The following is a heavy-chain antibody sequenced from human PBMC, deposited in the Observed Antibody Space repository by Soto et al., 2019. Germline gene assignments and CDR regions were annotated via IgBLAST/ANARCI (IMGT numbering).Heavy chain of an antibody. CDR3: ARGVRNYYGMDV. Sequence: EVQLVESGGGLVQPGGSLRLSCAASGFTFNLYWMHWIRQAPGKGLVWVSRLNMDGSTTNYADAVKGRFIIYSDSSKNTVDLQMYDLRAEDTAMYYCARGVRNYYGMDVWGQGTTVTVSS. J-gene: IGHJ6*02. CDR2: LNMDGSTT. CDR1: GFTFNLYW. V-gene: IGHV3-74*01.